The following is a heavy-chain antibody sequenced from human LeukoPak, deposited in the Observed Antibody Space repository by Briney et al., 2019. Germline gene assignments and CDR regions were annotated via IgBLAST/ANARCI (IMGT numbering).Heavy chain of an antibody. D-gene: IGHD2/OR15-2a*01. CDR3: AKDPRGLIGGNDY. Sequence: PGGSLRLSCAASGFTFSSYAMSWVRQAPGKGLEWVSAISGSGGSTYYADSVKGRFTISRDNSKTTMYMQTNSVRAADTAVYYCAKDPRGLIGGNDYWGQGTPVTVSS. CDR2: ISGSGGST. CDR1: GFTFSSYA. V-gene: IGHV3-23*01. J-gene: IGHJ4*02.